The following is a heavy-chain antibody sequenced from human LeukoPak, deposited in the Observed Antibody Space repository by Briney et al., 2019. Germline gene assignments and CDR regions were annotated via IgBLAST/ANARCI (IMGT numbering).Heavy chain of an antibody. CDR3: ARGGGGPIVMGRNWFDP. CDR2: INPNSGGT. Sequence: ASVKVSCKASGYTFTGYYMHWVRQAPGQGLEWMGWINPNSGGTNYAQKFQGRVTMTRDTSISTAYMELSRLRSDGTAVYYCARGGGGPIVMGRNWFDPWGQGTLVTVSS. D-gene: IGHD2-15*01. CDR1: GYTFTGYY. J-gene: IGHJ5*02. V-gene: IGHV1-2*02.